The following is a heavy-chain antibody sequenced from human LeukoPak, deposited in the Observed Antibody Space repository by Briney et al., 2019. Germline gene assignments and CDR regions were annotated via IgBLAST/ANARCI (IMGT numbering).Heavy chain of an antibody. CDR3: ARVGSTSWYLDY. D-gene: IGHD2-2*01. J-gene: IGHJ4*02. CDR2: IRQDGSEN. Sequence: GGSLRLSCAASGFAFSQYWMSWVRQAPGKGLEWLANIRQDGSENYYVDSVKGRFTFSRDNARNSLYLQLNSLRAEDTAVYYCARVGSTSWYLDYWGQGTLVTVSS. V-gene: IGHV3-7*01. CDR1: GFAFSQYW.